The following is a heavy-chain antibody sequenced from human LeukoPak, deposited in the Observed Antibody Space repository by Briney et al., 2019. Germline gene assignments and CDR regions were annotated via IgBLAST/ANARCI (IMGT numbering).Heavy chain of an antibody. CDR3: ARHPGYDKWGYYFDY. CDR2: IHYTGNI. Sequence: SETLSLTCTVSGRSISSNNHYWGWIRQPPGKGLEWIGSIHYTGNIHYNPSFKSRVTISVDTSKNQFSLKLSSVSAADAAVYYCARHPGYDKWGYYFDYWGQGSLLTVSS. V-gene: IGHV4-39*01. J-gene: IGHJ4*02. D-gene: IGHD3-22*01. CDR1: GRSISSNNHY.